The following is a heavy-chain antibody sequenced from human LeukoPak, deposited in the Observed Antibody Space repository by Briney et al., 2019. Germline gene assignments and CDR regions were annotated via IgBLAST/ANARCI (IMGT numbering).Heavy chain of an antibody. Sequence: PGGSLRLSCAASGFTFRSYWTHWVRQAPGKGLVWISRINSDGTGTGYAGSVKGRFTISRDNAKNTLYLQMNSLRAEDTAVYYCARDSSGWYYNWFDPWGQGTLVTVSS. CDR2: INSDGTGT. CDR1: GFTFRSYW. J-gene: IGHJ5*02. V-gene: IGHV3-74*01. D-gene: IGHD6-19*01. CDR3: ARDSSGWYYNWFDP.